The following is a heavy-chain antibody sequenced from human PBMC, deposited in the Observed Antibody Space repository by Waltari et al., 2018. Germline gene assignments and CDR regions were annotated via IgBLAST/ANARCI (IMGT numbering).Heavy chain of an antibody. D-gene: IGHD6-19*01. Sequence: EVQLVESGGGLVQPGGSLRLSCAASGFTFSSYWMSWVRQAPGKGLEWVANIKQDGSEKYDVDSVKGRFTISRDNAKNSLYLQMNSLRAEDTAVYYCARERGAVAGLTKYWGQGTLVTVSS. J-gene: IGHJ4*02. V-gene: IGHV3-7*01. CDR1: GFTFSSYW. CDR3: ARERGAVAGLTKY. CDR2: IKQDGSEK.